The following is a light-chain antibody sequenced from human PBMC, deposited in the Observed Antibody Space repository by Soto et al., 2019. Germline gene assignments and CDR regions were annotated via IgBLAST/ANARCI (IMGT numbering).Light chain of an antibody. Sequence: QSVLTQPASVSGSPGQTVTISCAGTSSDVGGYNFVSWYQQHPGKAPQLMIYDVSSRPSGVSNRFSGSKSGTSASLTISGVEAEDEADYYCSSYTSSYTYVFGTGTKLTVL. CDR1: SSDVGGYNF. CDR3: SSYTSSYTYV. V-gene: IGLV2-14*03. CDR2: DVS. J-gene: IGLJ1*01.